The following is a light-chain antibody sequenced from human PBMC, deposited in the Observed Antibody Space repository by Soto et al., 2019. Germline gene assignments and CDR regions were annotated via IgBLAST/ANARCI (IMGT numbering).Light chain of an antibody. CDR2: GAS. Sequence: EIVMTQSPATLSVSPGERATLSCRASQSVSSNLAWYQQKPGQAPSILISGASTRATGIPARFSGSGSGTEFTLSISSLQSEDFAVYYWQQYNNWPPWTFGQGTKVEIK. CDR1: QSVSSN. J-gene: IGKJ1*01. V-gene: IGKV3-15*01. CDR3: QQYNNWPPWT.